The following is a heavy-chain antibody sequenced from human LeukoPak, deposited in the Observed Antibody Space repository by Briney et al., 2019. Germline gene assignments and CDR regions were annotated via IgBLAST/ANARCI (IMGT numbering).Heavy chain of an antibody. V-gene: IGHV4-34*01. CDR3: ARGGTMIVVVDSPQGGFDY. Sequence: NASETLSLTCAVYGGSFSGYYWSWIRQPPGKGLEWIGEINHSGSTNYNPSLKSRVTISVDTSENQFSLKLSSVTAADTAVYYCARGGTMIVVVDSPQGGFDYWGQGTLVTVSS. J-gene: IGHJ4*02. CDR2: INHSGST. D-gene: IGHD3-22*01. CDR1: GGSFSGYY.